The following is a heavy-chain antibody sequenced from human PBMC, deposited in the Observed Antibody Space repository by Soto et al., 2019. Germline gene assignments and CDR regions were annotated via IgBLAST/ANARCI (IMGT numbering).Heavy chain of an antibody. V-gene: IGHV3-30*03. CDR1: GFTFSSYS. CDR2: ISYDGSNK. CDR3: ARLAVAGSNYYYYGMDV. J-gene: IGHJ6*02. D-gene: IGHD6-19*01. Sequence: VQLVESGGGLVKPGGSLRLSCAASGFTFSSYSMNWVRQAPGKGLEWVAVISYDGSNKYYADSVKGRFTISRDNSKNTLYLQMNSLRAEDTAVYYCARLAVAGSNYYYYGMDVWGQGTTVTVSS.